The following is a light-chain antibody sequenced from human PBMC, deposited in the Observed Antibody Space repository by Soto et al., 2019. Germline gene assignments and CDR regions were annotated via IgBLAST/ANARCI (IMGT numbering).Light chain of an antibody. Sequence: EIVMTQSPATLSVSPGERATLSCRASQSVRSNLAWYQQKPGQAPRLLIYDAPTRATAIAARFSGSGSGTEFTLTISSLQSEDSAIYYCQQYNNWPRTFGGGTKVEIK. CDR3: QQYNNWPRT. CDR1: QSVRSN. CDR2: DAP. J-gene: IGKJ4*01. V-gene: IGKV3D-15*01.